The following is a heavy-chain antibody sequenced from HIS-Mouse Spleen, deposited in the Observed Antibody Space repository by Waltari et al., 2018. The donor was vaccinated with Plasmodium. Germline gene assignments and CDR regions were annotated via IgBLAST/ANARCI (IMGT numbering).Heavy chain of an antibody. CDR3: ARHKKRGQLVRGYFDY. D-gene: IGHD6-6*01. CDR1: GFSLSTSASC. CDR2: IDWDDAK. J-gene: IGHJ4*02. V-gene: IGHV2-70*15. Sequence: QVTLRESGPALVKPTQTLTLTFPFSGFSLSTSASCVIWTRQPPCKALEWLARIDWDDAKYYSTSPKTRLTISKDTSKNQVVLTMTNMDPVNTATYYCARHKKRGQLVRGYFDYWGQGTLVTVSS.